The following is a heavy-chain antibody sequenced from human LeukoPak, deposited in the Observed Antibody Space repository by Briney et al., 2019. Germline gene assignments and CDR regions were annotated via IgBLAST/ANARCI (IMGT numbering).Heavy chain of an antibody. Sequence: GESLKISCKGSGYSFTSYWISWVRQMPGKGLEWMGRIDPSDSYTNYSPSFQGHVTTSADKSISTAYLQWSSLKASDTAMYYCARSGHYYGSGSYPPIDYWGQGTLVTVSS. CDR1: GYSFTSYW. CDR2: IDPSDSYT. V-gene: IGHV5-10-1*01. CDR3: ARSGHYYGSGSYPPIDY. D-gene: IGHD3-10*01. J-gene: IGHJ4*02.